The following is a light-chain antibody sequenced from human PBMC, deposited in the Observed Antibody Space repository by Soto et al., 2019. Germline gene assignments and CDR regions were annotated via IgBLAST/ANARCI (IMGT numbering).Light chain of an antibody. CDR2: AAS. Sequence: DIQMPQSPSSLSASVGDRVTITCRASQSISSYLNWYQQKPGKAPKLLLYAASSLQSGVPSRFSGSGSGTDFTLTISSLQPEEFATYYCQQSYNTPPTFGQGTKVEIK. CDR3: QQSYNTPPT. V-gene: IGKV1-39*01. J-gene: IGKJ1*01. CDR1: QSISSY.